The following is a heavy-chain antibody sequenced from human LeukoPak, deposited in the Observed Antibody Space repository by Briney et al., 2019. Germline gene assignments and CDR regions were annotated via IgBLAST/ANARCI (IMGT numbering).Heavy chain of an antibody. D-gene: IGHD6-19*01. V-gene: IGHV3-74*01. J-gene: IGHJ4*02. Sequence: GGSLRLSCAASGFTFSSYWMHWVRQAPGKGLVWVSRINSDGSSTSYADSVKGRFTISRDNVRNSLYLQMNSLRAEDTAVYYCARASSSGLDYWGQGTLVTASS. CDR2: INSDGSST. CDR3: ARASSSGLDY. CDR1: GFTFSSYW.